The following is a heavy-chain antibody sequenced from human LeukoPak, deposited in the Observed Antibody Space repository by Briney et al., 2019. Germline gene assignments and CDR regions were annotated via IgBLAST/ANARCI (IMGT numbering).Heavy chain of an antibody. V-gene: IGHV4-59*05. CDR2: IYYSGST. CDR3: ARHRLIVVVPAAMLDY. CDR1: GGSISSYY. Sequence: PSETLSLTCTVSGGSISSYYWSWIRQPPGKGLEWIGSIYYSGSTYYNPSLKSRVTISVDTSKNQFSLKLSSVTAADTAVYYCARHRLIVVVPAAMLDYWGQGTLVTVSS. D-gene: IGHD2-2*01. J-gene: IGHJ4*02.